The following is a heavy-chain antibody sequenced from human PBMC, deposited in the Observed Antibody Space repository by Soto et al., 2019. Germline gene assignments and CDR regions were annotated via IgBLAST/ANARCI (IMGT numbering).Heavy chain of an antibody. CDR2: IGTAGDT. Sequence: HPGGSLRLSCAASGLTFSSYDMHWVRQATGKGLEWVSGIGTAGDTYYVGSVKGRFTISRENAKNSLYLQMNSPRAEDTAVYYCARVKSSGWYYFDYWGQGTLVTVSS. J-gene: IGHJ4*02. CDR3: ARVKSSGWYYFDY. V-gene: IGHV3-13*01. CDR1: GLTFSSYD. D-gene: IGHD6-19*01.